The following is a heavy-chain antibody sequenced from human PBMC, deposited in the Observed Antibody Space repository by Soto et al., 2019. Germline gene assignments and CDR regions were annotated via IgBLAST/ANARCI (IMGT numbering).Heavy chain of an antibody. D-gene: IGHD3-10*01. CDR2: ISAYNGNT. CDR3: ARDLLWFGELLGSHDY. V-gene: IGHV1-18*01. J-gene: IGHJ4*02. Sequence: ASVKVSCKASGYTFTSYGISWVRQAPGQGLKWMGWISAYNGNTNYAQKLQGRVTMTTDTSTSTAYMELRSLRSDDTAVYYCARDLLWFGELLGSHDYWGQGTLVTVSS. CDR1: GYTFTSYG.